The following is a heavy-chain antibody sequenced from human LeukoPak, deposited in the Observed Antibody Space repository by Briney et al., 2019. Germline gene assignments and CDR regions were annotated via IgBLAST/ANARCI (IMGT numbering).Heavy chain of an antibody. CDR1: GGSLSGYY. J-gene: IGHJ4*02. D-gene: IGHD4-11*01. V-gene: IGHV4-34*01. CDR2: INHGGHT. Sequence: PSETLSLTCDVYGGSLSGYYWSWIRQPPGKRLEWIGEINHGGHTNYNPSLKSRVAMSVDTSKNRFSLNLGSVIAADTAVYYCVRGLYSRDAGYWGQGTLVTVSS. CDR3: VRGLYSRDAGY.